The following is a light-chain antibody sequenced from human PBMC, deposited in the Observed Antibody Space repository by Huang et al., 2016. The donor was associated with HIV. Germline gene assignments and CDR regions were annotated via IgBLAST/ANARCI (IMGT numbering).Light chain of an antibody. CDR3: QQSSTTPIT. CDR1: QSITTY. Sequence: DIHMTQSPSSLSASVGDRVTITCRASQSITTYLNWYQQKPGKAPKLLIYAASSLQSGVPSRFSGHGSGTDFTLTIRSLQPEDFATYYCQQSSTTPITFGQGTRLEMK. V-gene: IGKV1-39*01. CDR2: AAS. J-gene: IGKJ5*01.